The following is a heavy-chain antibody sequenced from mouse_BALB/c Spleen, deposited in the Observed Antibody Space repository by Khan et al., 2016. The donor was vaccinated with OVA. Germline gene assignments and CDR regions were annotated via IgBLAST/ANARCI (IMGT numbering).Heavy chain of an antibody. Sequence: QVQLKESGAELVRPGVSLKISCKGSGYTFTDFPMHWVKQSHAKNLEWIGVVSTNYGDATYNQKFTGKATMTVDKSSSTAYMELARLTSEDSAICCGAGGGGGDRFAYWGQGTLVTVSA. CDR2: VSTNYGDA. CDR3: AGGGGGDRFAY. V-gene: IGHV1S137*01. CDR1: GYTFTDFP. J-gene: IGHJ3*01.